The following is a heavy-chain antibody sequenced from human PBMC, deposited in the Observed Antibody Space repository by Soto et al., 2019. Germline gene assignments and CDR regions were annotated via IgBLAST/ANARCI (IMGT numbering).Heavy chain of an antibody. CDR1: GYTFTSYY. J-gene: IGHJ4*02. CDR3: TRDRGTSMITKLFDY. D-gene: IGHD3-16*01. Sequence: QVQLVQSGAEVKKPGASIKVSCKASGYTFTSYYLHWVRQAPGQGLEWMGIINPSGGGTSYAQKFQSRVPMNIDSSTSTVYMERSSLISDDTAVYYCTRDRGTSMITKLFDYWGQGTLVTVSS. V-gene: IGHV1-46*03. CDR2: INPSGGGT.